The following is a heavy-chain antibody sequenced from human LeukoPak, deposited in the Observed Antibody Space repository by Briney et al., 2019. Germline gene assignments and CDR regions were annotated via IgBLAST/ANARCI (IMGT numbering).Heavy chain of an antibody. D-gene: IGHD3-10*01. V-gene: IGHV1-69*05. CDR2: IIPIFGTA. CDR3: ARDTMGTIDY. Sequence: SVKVSCKASGGIFSSYAISWVRQAPGQGLEWMGRIIPIFGTANYPQKFHGRMTVTTDESTSTAYIEVSSRRSEDTAVYYCARDTMGTIDYRGQGTLVTVSS. J-gene: IGHJ4*02. CDR1: GGIFSSYA.